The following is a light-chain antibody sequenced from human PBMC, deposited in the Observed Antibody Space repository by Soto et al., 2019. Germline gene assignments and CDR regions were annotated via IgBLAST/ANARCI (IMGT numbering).Light chain of an antibody. J-gene: IGKJ1*01. CDR2: TAS. V-gene: IGKV1-39*01. Sequence: DIQMTQSPSSLSASVGDRVTITCRASQSISGCLDWYQQKPGKAPKLLIYTASSLQSGVPSRFSGSGSGTEFTLTISSLQPEDFATYYCQHSYSNLETFGQGTKVDIK. CDR3: QHSYSNLET. CDR1: QSISGC.